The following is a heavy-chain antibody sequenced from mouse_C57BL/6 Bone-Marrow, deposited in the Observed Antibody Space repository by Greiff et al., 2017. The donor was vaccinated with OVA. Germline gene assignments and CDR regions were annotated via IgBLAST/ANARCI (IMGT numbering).Heavy chain of an antibody. CDR2: INPNNGGT. CDR1: GYTFTDYN. D-gene: IGHD2-2*01. CDR3: ARYGYDAWFAY. V-gene: IGHV1-22*01. J-gene: IGHJ3*01. Sequence: VQLKESGPELVKPGASVKMSCKASGYTFTDYNMHWVKQSHGKSLEWIGYINPNNGGTSYNQKFKGKATLTVNKSSSTAYMELRSLTSEDSAVYYCARYGYDAWFAYWGQGTLVTVSA.